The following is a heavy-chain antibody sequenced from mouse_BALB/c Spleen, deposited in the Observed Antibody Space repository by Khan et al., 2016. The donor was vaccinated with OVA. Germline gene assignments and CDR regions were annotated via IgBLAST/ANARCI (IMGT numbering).Heavy chain of an antibody. CDR3: ARIYGGDFDY. D-gene: IGHD1-1*02. J-gene: IGHJ2*01. Sequence: EVQLQESGPGLVKPSQSLSLTCTVTGYSITSDYAWNWIRQFPGNKLEWMGYIRYSGNTKYNPSFKSRATITLDTSKNTFFLQLNSVTIEDTATYYCARIYGGDFDYWGQGTTLTVSS. CDR2: IRYSGNT. V-gene: IGHV3-2*02. CDR1: GYSITSDYA.